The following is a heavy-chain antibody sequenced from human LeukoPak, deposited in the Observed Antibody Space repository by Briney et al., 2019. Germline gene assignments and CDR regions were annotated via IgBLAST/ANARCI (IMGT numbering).Heavy chain of an antibody. Sequence: GGSLRLSCAASGFTFSDHYMDWVRQAPGKGLEWVGRTRNKANSYTTEYAASVKGRFTISRDDSKNSLYLQMNSLRAEDTAVYYCARERIDGYNSLDYWGQGTLVTVSS. CDR2: TRNKANSYTT. D-gene: IGHD5-24*01. V-gene: IGHV3-72*01. J-gene: IGHJ4*02. CDR3: ARERIDGYNSLDY. CDR1: GFTFSDHY.